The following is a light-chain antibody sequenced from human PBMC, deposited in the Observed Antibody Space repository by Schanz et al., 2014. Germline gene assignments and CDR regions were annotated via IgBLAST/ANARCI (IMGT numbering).Light chain of an antibody. J-gene: IGKJ3*01. Sequence: EIVLTQSPGTLSLSPGERATLSCRASQSVSANYLAWYQQKPGQAPRLLIYDVSSRSTGIPDRFSGTGSGTDFTLTISGLQAEDVAVYFCQQYYNFPFTFGPGTKVEIK. CDR3: QQYYNFPFT. CDR2: DVS. CDR1: QSVSANY. V-gene: IGKV3-20*01.